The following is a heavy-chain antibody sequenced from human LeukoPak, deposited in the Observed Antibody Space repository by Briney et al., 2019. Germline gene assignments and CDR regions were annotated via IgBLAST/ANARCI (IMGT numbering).Heavy chain of an antibody. J-gene: IGHJ3*02. CDR1: SGSLSSYY. D-gene: IGHD3-22*01. Sequence: PSETLSLTCTVSSGSLSSYYWSWIRQPPGKGLEWIGYIYYSGSTNYNPSLKSRVTISVDTSKNQFSLKLSSVTAADTAVYYCASTMGSSGYYFGAFDIWGQGTMVTVSS. CDR2: IYYSGST. V-gene: IGHV4-59*08. CDR3: ASTMGSSGYYFGAFDI.